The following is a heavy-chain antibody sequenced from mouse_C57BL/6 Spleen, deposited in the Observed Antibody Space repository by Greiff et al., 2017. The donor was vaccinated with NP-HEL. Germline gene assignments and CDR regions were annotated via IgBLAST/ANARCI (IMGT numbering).Heavy chain of an antibody. D-gene: IGHD4-1*01. CDR2: ISSGGSYT. CDR1: GFTFSSYG. V-gene: IGHV5-6*01. Sequence: EVHLVESGGDLVKPGGSLKLSCAASGFTFSSYGMSWVRQTPDKRLEWVATISSGGSYTYYPDSVKGRFTISRDNAKNTLYLQMSSLKSEDTAMYYCARRNWDGYFDVWGTGTTVTVSS. CDR3: ARRNWDGYFDV. J-gene: IGHJ1*03.